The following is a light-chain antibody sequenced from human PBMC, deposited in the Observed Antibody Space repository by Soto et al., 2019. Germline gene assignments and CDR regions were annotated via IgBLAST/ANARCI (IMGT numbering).Light chain of an antibody. V-gene: IGKV3-20*01. CDR1: QSVSSSY. Sequence: EIVLTQSPGTLSLSPGERATLSCRASQSVSSSYLAWYQQKPGQAPRLLIYGASSRATGIPDRFSGSGSGTDFTFTISRLEAGDFAVYYCQQYGRSLWTFGQGNKVEIK. J-gene: IGKJ1*01. CDR3: QQYGRSLWT. CDR2: GAS.